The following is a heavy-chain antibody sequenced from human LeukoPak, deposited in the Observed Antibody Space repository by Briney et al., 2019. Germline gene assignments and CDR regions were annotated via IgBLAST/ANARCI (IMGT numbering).Heavy chain of an antibody. CDR2: ISGSGGST. CDR3: ARGNLLGFGELARANWFDP. CDR1: GFTFSSYA. D-gene: IGHD3-10*01. Sequence: TGGSLRLSCAASGFTFSSYAMSWVRQAPGKGLEWVSAISGSGGSTYYADSVKGRFTISRDNSKNTLYLQMNSLRAEDTAVYYCARGNLLGFGELARANWFDPWGQGTLVTVSS. J-gene: IGHJ5*02. V-gene: IGHV3-23*01.